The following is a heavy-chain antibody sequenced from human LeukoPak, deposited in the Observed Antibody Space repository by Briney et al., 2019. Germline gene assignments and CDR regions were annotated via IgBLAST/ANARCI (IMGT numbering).Heavy chain of an antibody. CDR1: GFTFSSFS. CDR3: ARGGLTITMFGVDFIRNFDR. CDR2: ITSSGFI. Sequence: GGSLRLSCAASGFTFSSFSMNWVRQAPGKGLEWVSSITSSGFIYYADSLKGRFIISRDSAENSLYLQMNSLTAEDTAVYYCARGGLTITMFGVDFIRNFDRWGQGTLVTVSS. D-gene: IGHD3-3*01. V-gene: IGHV3-21*01. J-gene: IGHJ4*02.